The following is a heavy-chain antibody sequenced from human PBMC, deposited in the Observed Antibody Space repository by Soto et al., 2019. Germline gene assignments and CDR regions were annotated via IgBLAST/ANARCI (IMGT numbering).Heavy chain of an antibody. CDR1: GYTFTSYA. D-gene: IGHD3-22*01. V-gene: IGHV1-3*01. CDR3: ARGLNYDTSQDWFDP. J-gene: IGHJ5*02. Sequence: EASVKVSCKASGYTFTSYAMHWVRQAPGQRLEWMGWINAGNGNTKYSQKFQGRVTITRDTSASTAYMELSSLRSEDTAVYYCARGLNYDTSQDWFDPWGQGTLVTVSS. CDR2: INAGNGNT.